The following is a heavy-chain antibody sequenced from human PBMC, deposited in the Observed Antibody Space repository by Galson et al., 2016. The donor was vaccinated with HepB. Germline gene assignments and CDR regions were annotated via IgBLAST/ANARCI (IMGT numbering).Heavy chain of an antibody. CDR2: IIPILGTA. V-gene: IGHV1-69*10. CDR1: GGTFNSYA. J-gene: IGHJ6*02. Sequence: SVKVSCKASGGTFNSYAISWVRQAPGQGLEWMGGIIPILGTAKYAQKFQGRVTITADQSTRAAYMEVSSLTSEDTALYYCARGANGGSGYVMDVWGQGTTVTVSS. CDR3: ARGANGGSGYVMDV. D-gene: IGHD7-27*01.